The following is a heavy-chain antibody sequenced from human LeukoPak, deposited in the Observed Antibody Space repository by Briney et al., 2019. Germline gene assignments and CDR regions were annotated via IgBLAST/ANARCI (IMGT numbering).Heavy chain of an antibody. D-gene: IGHD3-22*01. J-gene: IGHJ4*02. V-gene: IGHV3-74*01. Sequence: GGSLRLSCAASGFTFSRYWMHWVRQAPGKGLVWVSRINGDGSSTDYADSVKGRFTVSRDNAKNTLYLQMNSLRAEDTAVYYCVRATHLYYYDSSGYNDYWGQETLVTVSS. CDR1: GFTFSRYW. CDR3: VRATHLYYYDSSGYNDY. CDR2: INGDGSST.